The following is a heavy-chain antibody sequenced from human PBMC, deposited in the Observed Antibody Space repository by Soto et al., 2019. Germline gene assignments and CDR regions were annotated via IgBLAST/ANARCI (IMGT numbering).Heavy chain of an antibody. Sequence: VGSLRLSCAASGFTFSDYYMGWILNAPVKGLECVSYISSSGSTIYYAESVKGRFTISRDNAKNSLYLQMNSLRAEDTAVYYCARDLTGVGDYSLPTYYYYMEVWGKGTTVTVSS. CDR1: GFTFSDYY. D-gene: IGHD4-4*01. CDR2: ISSSGSTI. CDR3: ARDLTGVGDYSLPTYYYYMEV. J-gene: IGHJ6*03. V-gene: IGHV3-11*01.